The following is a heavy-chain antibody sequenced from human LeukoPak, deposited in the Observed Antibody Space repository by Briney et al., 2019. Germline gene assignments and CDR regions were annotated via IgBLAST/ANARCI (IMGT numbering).Heavy chain of an antibody. V-gene: IGHV3-53*01. CDR3: ARGDKFSGDY. CDR1: GFTVSSNY. Sequence: PGGSLRLSCAASGFTVSSNYMSRVRQAPGKGLEWVSVIYSGGSTYYADSVKGRFTISRDNAKNSLYLQMNSLRAEDTAVYYCARGDKFSGDYWGQGTLVTVSS. D-gene: IGHD3-16*01. J-gene: IGHJ4*02. CDR2: IYSGGST.